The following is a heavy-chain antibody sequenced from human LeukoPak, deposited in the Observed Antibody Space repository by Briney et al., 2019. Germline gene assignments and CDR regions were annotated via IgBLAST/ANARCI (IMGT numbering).Heavy chain of an antibody. Sequence: GGSLRLSCAASGFTLGDFWMSWVRQAPGKGLEWVANINQVGDSLSYVTSVRGRFTISRDNAKNALFLQMSSLRAEDTAIYYCAREFVVELKSSFDHWGQGTLVTVSS. D-gene: IGHD2-21*01. J-gene: IGHJ4*02. CDR1: GFTLGDFW. V-gene: IGHV3-7*03. CDR2: INQVGDSL. CDR3: AREFVVELKSSFDH.